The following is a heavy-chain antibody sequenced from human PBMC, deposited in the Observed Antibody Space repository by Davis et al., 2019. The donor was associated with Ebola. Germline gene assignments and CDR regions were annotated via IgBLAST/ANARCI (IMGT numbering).Heavy chain of an antibody. CDR2: ISWNSGSI. V-gene: IGHV3-48*04. CDR1: GFTVSSNY. CDR3: ARAEDYYGMDV. Sequence: GESLKISCAASGFTVSSNYMSWVRQAPGKGLEWVSGISWNSGSIGYADSVKGRFTISRDNAKNSLYLQMNSLRAEDTAVYYCARAEDYYGMDVWGQGTTVTVSS. J-gene: IGHJ6*02.